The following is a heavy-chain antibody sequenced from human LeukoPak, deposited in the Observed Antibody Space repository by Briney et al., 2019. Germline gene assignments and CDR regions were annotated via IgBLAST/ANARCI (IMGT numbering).Heavy chain of an antibody. V-gene: IGHV4-59*01. Sequence: AETLTLSCTVSGGTISSYSRSWIRQPPGKGLEWIGYVYYSGRNNYNPYLKSRVTISVDTSKNQFSLKLSSVTAADTDVYYCARTFSESYYTYGTDVWGQGTMVTVSS. J-gene: IGHJ6*01. CDR2: VYYSGRN. CDR1: GGTISSYS. CDR3: ARTFSESYYTYGTDV. D-gene: IGHD1-26*01.